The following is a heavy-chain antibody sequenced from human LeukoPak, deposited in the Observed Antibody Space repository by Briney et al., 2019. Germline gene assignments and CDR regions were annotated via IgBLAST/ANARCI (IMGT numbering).Heavy chain of an antibody. J-gene: IGHJ3*02. Sequence: SQTLSFTCTVSGGSISSGSYYWSWIRQPAGKGLEWIGRIYTSGSTNYNPSLKSRVTISVDTSKNQFSLKLSSVTAADTAVYYYARRIAAAGPGGAFDIWGQGTMVTVSS. CDR2: IYTSGST. CDR3: ARRIAAAGPGGAFDI. D-gene: IGHD6-13*01. V-gene: IGHV4-61*02. CDR1: GGSISSGSYY.